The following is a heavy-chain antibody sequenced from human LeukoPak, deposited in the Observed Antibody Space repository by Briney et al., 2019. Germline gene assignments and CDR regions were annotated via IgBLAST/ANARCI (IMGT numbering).Heavy chain of an antibody. CDR3: ARTSFPETYYYGSGSYSPRYYFDY. CDR2: INPNSGGT. J-gene: IGHJ4*02. CDR1: GYTFTGYY. Sequence: ASVKVSCKASGYTFTGYYMHWVRQAPGQGLEWMGWINPNSGGTNYAQKFQGRVTMTRDTSISTAYMELSRLRSEDTAVYYCARTSFPETYYYGSGSYSPRYYFDYWGQGTLVTVSS. D-gene: IGHD3-10*01. V-gene: IGHV1-2*02.